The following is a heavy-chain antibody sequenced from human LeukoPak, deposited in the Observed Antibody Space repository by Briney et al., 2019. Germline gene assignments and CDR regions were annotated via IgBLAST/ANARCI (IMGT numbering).Heavy chain of an antibody. J-gene: IGHJ6*03. Sequence: PSETLSLTCSVSGGSISSSSSYWGWIRQPPGKGLEWIGSIYYSGSSFDNPALKSRVTISVDTSKNQFSLKLSSVTAAHTAVYYCARGPPSGYWAYYYYMDVWGKGTTVTVSS. CDR1: GGSISSSSSY. D-gene: IGHD3-22*01. CDR2: IYYSGSS. V-gene: IGHV4-39*01. CDR3: ARGPPSGYWAYYYYMDV.